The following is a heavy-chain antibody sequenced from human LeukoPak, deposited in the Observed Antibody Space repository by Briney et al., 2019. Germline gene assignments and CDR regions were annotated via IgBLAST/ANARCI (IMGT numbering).Heavy chain of an antibody. CDR2: IYYSGTT. J-gene: IGHJ4*02. CDR1: GGSISSGSYY. Sequence: SETLSLTCTVSGGSISSGSYYWSWIRQPPGKGLEWIGYIYYSGTTNCNPSLKSRVTISVDTSKHEFSLKLSSVTAADTAVYYCARGTFWSGYYHDYWGQGTLVTVSS. V-gene: IGHV4-61*01. CDR3: ARGTFWSGYYHDY. D-gene: IGHD3-3*01.